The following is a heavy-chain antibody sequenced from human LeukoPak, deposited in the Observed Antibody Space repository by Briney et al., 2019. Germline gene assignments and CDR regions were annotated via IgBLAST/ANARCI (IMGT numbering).Heavy chain of an antibody. J-gene: IGHJ5*02. Sequence: ASVKVSCTASGGTFSSYAISWVRQAPGQGLEWMGGIIPIFGTANYAQKFQGRVTITADESTSTAYMELSSLRSEDTAVYYCARDSDYSNDRWFDPWGQGTLVTVSS. D-gene: IGHD4-11*01. V-gene: IGHV1-69*13. CDR1: GGTFSSYA. CDR3: ARDSDYSNDRWFDP. CDR2: IIPIFGTA.